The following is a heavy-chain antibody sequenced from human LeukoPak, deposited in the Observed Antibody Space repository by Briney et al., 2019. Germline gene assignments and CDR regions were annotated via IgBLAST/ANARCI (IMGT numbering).Heavy chain of an antibody. Sequence: PGGSLRLSCAASGFTVSSNYMSWVRQAPGKGLEWVANIKKDGSEKYYVDSVKGRFTISRDNAKNSLYLQMNSLRADDTAVYHCARQETSSYNGAFDIWGQGTMVTVSS. V-gene: IGHV3-7*01. CDR1: GFTVSSNY. CDR2: IKKDGSEK. CDR3: ARQETSSYNGAFDI. D-gene: IGHD1-26*01. J-gene: IGHJ3*02.